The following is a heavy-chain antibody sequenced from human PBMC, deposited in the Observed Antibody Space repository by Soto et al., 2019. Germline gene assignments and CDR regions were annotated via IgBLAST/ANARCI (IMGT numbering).Heavy chain of an antibody. CDR2: ISYTGRT. V-gene: IGHV4-61*03. Sequence: SQTLSLTCIVSGDSVTSGSYYWTWLRQPPGKGLEWIGYISYTGRTKYNPSLQSRVTISVDTSKNDCSLNLSSVTAADTAVYFCARAWALLPYYVMNVWGHGTAVTVSS. J-gene: IGHJ6*02. CDR1: GDSVTSGSYY. D-gene: IGHD1-26*01. CDR3: ARAWALLPYYVMNV.